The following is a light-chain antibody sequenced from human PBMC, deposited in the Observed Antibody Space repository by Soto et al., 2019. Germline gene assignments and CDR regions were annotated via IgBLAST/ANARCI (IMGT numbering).Light chain of an antibody. CDR1: SSDVGGYNY. CDR2: DVD. Sequence: QSVLTQPRSVSGSPGQSVAISCTRTSSDVGGYNYVSWFQQHPGQAPKVMIYDVDKRPSGVPDRFSGSKSGNTASLTISGPQAEDEADYYCCSYAGSPYVFGGGTKVTVL. J-gene: IGLJ1*01. CDR3: CSYAGSPYV. V-gene: IGLV2-11*01.